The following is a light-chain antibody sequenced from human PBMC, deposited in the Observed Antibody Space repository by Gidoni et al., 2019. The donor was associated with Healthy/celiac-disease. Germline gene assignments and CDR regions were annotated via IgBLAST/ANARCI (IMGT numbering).Light chain of an antibody. J-gene: IGKJ2*01. Sequence: EIVLTQSPATLSLSPGERANLSCRASQSVSSYLAWYQQKSGQAPRLLIYDASIRATGIPARFSGSGSGTDFTLTISSLEPEDFAVYYCQQRSNWPPLYTFGQGTKLEIK. V-gene: IGKV3-11*01. CDR3: QQRSNWPPLYT. CDR2: DAS. CDR1: QSVSSY.